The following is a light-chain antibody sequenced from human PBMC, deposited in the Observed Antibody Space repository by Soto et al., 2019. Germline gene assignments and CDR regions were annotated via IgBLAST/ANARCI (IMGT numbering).Light chain of an antibody. J-gene: IGKJ1*01. CDR1: QSVSSDY. Sequence: EIVLTQSPGTLSLSPGERATLSCRASQSVSSDYLAWYQQKPGQGPRLLIYGASSRATGIPDRFSGSGSGTDFTLTISRLEPEDFAVYHCQQYCSSPWTFGQGTKVEIK. V-gene: IGKV3-20*01. CDR2: GAS. CDR3: QQYCSSPWT.